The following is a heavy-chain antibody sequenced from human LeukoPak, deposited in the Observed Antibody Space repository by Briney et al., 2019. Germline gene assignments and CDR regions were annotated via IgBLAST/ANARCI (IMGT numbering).Heavy chain of an antibody. CDR3: ARDRRGYDFWSGYYSYYYYGMDV. J-gene: IGHJ6*02. CDR2: IYYSGST. Sequence: PSETLSLTCTVSGGSISSGGYYWSWIRQHPGKGLEWIGYIYYSGSTYYNPSLKSRVTISVDTSKNQFSLKLSSVTAADTAVYYCARDRRGYDFWSGYYSYYYYGMDVWGQGTTVTASS. D-gene: IGHD3-3*01. V-gene: IGHV4-31*03. CDR1: GGSISSGGYY.